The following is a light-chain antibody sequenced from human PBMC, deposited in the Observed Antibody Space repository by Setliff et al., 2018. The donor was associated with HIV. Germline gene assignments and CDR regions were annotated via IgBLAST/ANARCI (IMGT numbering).Light chain of an antibody. J-gene: IGKJ4*01. CDR3: QHRSIWPLT. CDR2: DAS. Sequence: IVLTQSPATLSLSPGDRATLSCRASQSVGIYLAWYQQKPGQAPRLLIHDASNRATGIPARFSGSGSGTDFILTISSLEAEDFALYFCQHRSIWPLTFGGGTKVDIK. V-gene: IGKV3-11*01. CDR1: QSVGIY.